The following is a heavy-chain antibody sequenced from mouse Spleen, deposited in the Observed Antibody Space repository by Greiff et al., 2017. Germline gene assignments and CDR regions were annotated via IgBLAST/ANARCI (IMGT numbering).Heavy chain of an antibody. CDR1: GYTFTSYW. J-gene: IGHJ4*01. V-gene: IGHV1-64*01. D-gene: IGHD2-2*01. CDR2: IHPNSGST. Sequence: QVQLQQSGAELVKPGASVKLSCKASGYTFTSYWMHWVKQRPGQGLEWIGMIHPNSGSTNYNEKFKSKATLTVDKSSSTAYMQLSSLTSEDSAVYYCAKMVTTNYYYAMDYWGQGTSVTVSS. CDR3: AKMVTTNYYYAMDY.